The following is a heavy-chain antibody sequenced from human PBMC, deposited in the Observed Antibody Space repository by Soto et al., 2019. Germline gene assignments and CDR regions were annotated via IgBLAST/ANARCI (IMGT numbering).Heavy chain of an antibody. D-gene: IGHD2-2*01. V-gene: IGHV4-59*01. Sequence: PSETLSLTCTVSGGSISSYYWSWIRQPPGKGLEWIGYIYYSGSTNYNPSPKSRVTISVDTSKNQFSLKLSSVTAADTAVYYCALGYCSSTSCLAIDAFDIWGQGTMVTVSS. CDR3: ALGYCSSTSCLAIDAFDI. CDR2: IYYSGST. J-gene: IGHJ3*02. CDR1: GGSISSYY.